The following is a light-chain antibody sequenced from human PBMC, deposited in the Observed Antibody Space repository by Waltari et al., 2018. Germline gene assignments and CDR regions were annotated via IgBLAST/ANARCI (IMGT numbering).Light chain of an antibody. V-gene: IGKV4-1*01. J-gene: IGKJ1*01. CDR1: QSGLYSLNNKTY. CDR3: QQYYSTPWT. Sequence: DIVMTQSPDSLAVSLGQRATINCKSSQSGLYSLNNKTYLAWYQQKPGQPPKLLISWASTRESGVPDRFSGSGSGTDFTLTISSLQAEDVAVYYCQQYYSTPWTFGQGTKVEIK. CDR2: WAS.